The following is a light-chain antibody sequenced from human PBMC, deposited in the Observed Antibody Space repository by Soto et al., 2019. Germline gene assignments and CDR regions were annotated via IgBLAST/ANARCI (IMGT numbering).Light chain of an antibody. CDR1: SSDVGSYNL. J-gene: IGLJ2*01. Sequence: QSVLTQPASVSGSPGQSITISCTGTSSDVGSYNLVSRYQQHPGKAPKLMIYEVSKRPSGVSNRFSGSKSGNTASLTISGLQAEDEADYYCCSYAGSSTFHVVFGGGTQLTVL. V-gene: IGLV2-23*02. CDR2: EVS. CDR3: CSYAGSSTFHVV.